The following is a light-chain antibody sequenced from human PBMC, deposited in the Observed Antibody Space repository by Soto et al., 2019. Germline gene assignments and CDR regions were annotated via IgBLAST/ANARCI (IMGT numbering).Light chain of an antibody. J-gene: IGLJ1*01. CDR2: EVN. Sequence: QSVLTQPPSASGSPGQSVAISCTGTSSDVGGYNYVSWYQQHPGKAPKLMIYEVNKRPSGVPDRFSGPKSGNTASLTVSGLQAEDEADYYCSSYAGSSNVFGTGTKATVL. CDR3: SSYAGSSNV. V-gene: IGLV2-8*01. CDR1: SSDVGGYNY.